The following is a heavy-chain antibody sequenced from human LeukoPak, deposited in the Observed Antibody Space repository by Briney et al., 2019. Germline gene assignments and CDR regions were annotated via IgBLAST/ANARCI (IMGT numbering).Heavy chain of an antibody. V-gene: IGHV3-23*01. CDR2: ISGTGGTT. D-gene: IGHD2-15*01. CDR3: AKNGDRGAYCSGGSCYPYYYYYMDV. CDR1: GFTFSSYG. Sequence: PGGSLRLSCAASGFTFSSYGMSWVRQAPGKGLEWVSAISGTGGTTSYADSVKGRFTISRDNSKNTLYLQMNSLRAEDTAVYYCAKNGDRGAYCSGGSCYPYYYYYMDVWGKGTTVTISS. J-gene: IGHJ6*03.